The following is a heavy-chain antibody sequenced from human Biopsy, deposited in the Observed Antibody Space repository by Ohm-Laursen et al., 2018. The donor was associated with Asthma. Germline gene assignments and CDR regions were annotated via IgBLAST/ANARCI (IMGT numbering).Heavy chain of an antibody. CDR2: ITSVFGTT. J-gene: IGHJ4*02. V-gene: IGHV1-69*01. Sequence: SVKVSCKSLGGTFNTYVIGWVRQAPGQGLEWLGGITSVFGTTTYTQKFQDRVTITADDSTSTVYMELSSLRSEDTAVYYCARKAGSCISRTCYSLDFWGQGTLVTVSS. CDR3: ARKAGSCISRTCYSLDF. D-gene: IGHD2-2*01. CDR1: GGTFNTYV.